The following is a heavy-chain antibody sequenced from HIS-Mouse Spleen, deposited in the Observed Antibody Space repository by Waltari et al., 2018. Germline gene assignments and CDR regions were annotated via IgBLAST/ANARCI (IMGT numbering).Heavy chain of an antibody. V-gene: IGHV4-34*01. J-gene: IGHJ4*02. CDR3: AWGPFAFFDY. D-gene: IGHD2-21*01. Sequence: QVQLQQWGAGLLKPSETLSLTCAVYGGSFSGYYWSWIRQPPGKGLEWLGEINHSGSTNYNPSLKSRVTISVDTSKNQFSLKLSSVTAADTAVYYCAWGPFAFFDYWGQGTLVTVSS. CDR2: INHSGST. CDR1: GGSFSGYY.